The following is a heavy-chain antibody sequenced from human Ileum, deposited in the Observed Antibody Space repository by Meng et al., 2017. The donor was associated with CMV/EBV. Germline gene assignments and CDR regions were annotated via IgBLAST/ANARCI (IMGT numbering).Heavy chain of an antibody. CDR3: TRGYSGSSG. D-gene: IGHD4-11*01. V-gene: IGHV3-66*02. Sequence: GESLKISCAASGFTFSSYEMNWVRQAPGKGLEWVSLIFTDGVTYYADSVKGRFTIFRDNSKNTLNLQMNGLGPEDTAVYYCTRGYSGSSGWGQGTLVTVSS. J-gene: IGHJ4*02. CDR2: IFTDGVT. CDR1: GFTFSSYE.